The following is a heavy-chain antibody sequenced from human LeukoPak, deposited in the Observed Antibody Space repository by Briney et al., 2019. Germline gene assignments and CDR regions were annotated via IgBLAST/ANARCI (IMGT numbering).Heavy chain of an antibody. CDR3: ASSHYDYGDWGWFDP. Sequence: PSETLSLTCTVSGGSISSSNWWSWVRQPPGKGLEWIGEIYHSGSTNYNPSLKSRVTISVDKSKNQFSLKLSSVTAADTAVYYCASSHYDYGDWGWFDPWGQGTLVTVSS. CDR1: GGSISSSNW. V-gene: IGHV4-4*02. J-gene: IGHJ5*02. D-gene: IGHD4-17*01. CDR2: IYHSGST.